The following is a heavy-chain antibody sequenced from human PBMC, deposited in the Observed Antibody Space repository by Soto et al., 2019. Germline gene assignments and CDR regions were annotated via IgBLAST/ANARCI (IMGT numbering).Heavy chain of an antibody. CDR1: GFTISNYA. V-gene: IGHV3-23*01. J-gene: IGHJ4*02. CDR3: AKNRGSPQVPFDY. CDR2: ISGNGFTT. Sequence: PGGSLRLSCAASGFTISNYAMSWVRQAPGRGLEWVSSISGNGFTTYYTDSVKGRFTISRDTSKNTLYLQVNTLRAEDTAVYYCAKNRGSPQVPFDYWGQGILVTVSS. D-gene: IGHD1-26*01.